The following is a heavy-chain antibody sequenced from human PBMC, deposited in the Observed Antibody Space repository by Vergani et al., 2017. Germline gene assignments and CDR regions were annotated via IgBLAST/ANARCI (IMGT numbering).Heavy chain of an antibody. CDR3: ARETVVTSWDGYRFHYMDV. Sequence: QVQLQESGPGLVKPSETLSLTCSVSGDSMNTYYWTWIRQPPGKGLEWIGRTSTDGSTNYNPSLKSRVTVSVDTSKTQISLRLTSVTAEDTAVYYCARETVVTSWDGYRFHYMDVWGKGTTVTVSS. V-gene: IGHV4-4*07. D-gene: IGHD3-16*02. CDR1: GDSMNTYY. CDR2: TSTDGST. J-gene: IGHJ6*03.